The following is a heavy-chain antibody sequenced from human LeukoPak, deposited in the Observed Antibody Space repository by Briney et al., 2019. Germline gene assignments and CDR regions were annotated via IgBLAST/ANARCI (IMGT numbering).Heavy chain of an antibody. D-gene: IGHD6-13*01. V-gene: IGHV1-69*04. CDR3: ATLSTSVSWAGGGSRAQQHGAHY. CDR1: GGTFTSYA. CDR2: IIPILGIA. J-gene: IGHJ4*01. Sequence: SVKVSCKASGGTFTSYAISWVRQAPGQGLEWMGSIIPILGIAIYAQKFQGRVTITADKSTSTVYMELSSLRSEDTAVYYCATLSTSVSWAGGGSRAQQHGAHYSGQGTLVTVSS.